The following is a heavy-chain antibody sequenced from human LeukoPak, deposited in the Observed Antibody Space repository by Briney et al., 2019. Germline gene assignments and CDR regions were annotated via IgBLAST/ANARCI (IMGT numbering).Heavy chain of an antibody. CDR3: ARHLSSITSSPNY. D-gene: IGHD3-10*01. V-gene: IGHV5-51*01. J-gene: IGHJ4*02. CDR1: GYSFSSYW. Sequence: GESLKISCKGYGYSFSSYWIAWVRHAPGKGLEWMGVIYPRDSRTTYSPSFQGQVTISADKSISTAYLQWSSLKASDTAIYYCARHLSSITSSPNYWGPGTLVTVSS. CDR2: IYPRDSRT.